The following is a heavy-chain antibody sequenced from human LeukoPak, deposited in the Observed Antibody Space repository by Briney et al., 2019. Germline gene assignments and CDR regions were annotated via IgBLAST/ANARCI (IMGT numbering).Heavy chain of an antibody. V-gene: IGHV4-59*01. Sequence: PSETLSLTCTVSGGSITYFYWNWIRQPPGKGLEWIGYIHYSGSTNYNPSLKSRVTISVDTSKNQFSLKLSSVTAADTAVYYCATYTTRLHYWGQGTLVTVSS. CDR1: GGSITYFY. CDR2: IHYSGST. CDR3: ATYTTRLHY. J-gene: IGHJ4*02. D-gene: IGHD2-15*01.